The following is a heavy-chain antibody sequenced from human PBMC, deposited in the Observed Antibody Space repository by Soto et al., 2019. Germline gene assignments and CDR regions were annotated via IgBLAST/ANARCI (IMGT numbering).Heavy chain of an antibody. CDR3: AREEKYYDFWSGYYLHGVDY. J-gene: IGHJ4*02. Sequence: GGSLRLSCAASGFTFSSYEMNWVRQAPGKGLEWVSYISSSGSTIYYADSVKGRFTISRDNAKNSLYLQMNSLRAEDTAVYYCAREEKYYDFWSGYYLHGVDYWGQGTLVTVSS. CDR2: ISSSGSTI. D-gene: IGHD3-3*01. V-gene: IGHV3-48*03. CDR1: GFTFSSYE.